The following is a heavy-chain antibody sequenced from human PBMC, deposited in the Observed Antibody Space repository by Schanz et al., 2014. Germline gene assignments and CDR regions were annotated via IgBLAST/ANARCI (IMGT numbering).Heavy chain of an antibody. CDR2: ISSSSSYI. CDR3: ARDEGRDGYNLAFDV. J-gene: IGHJ3*01. D-gene: IGHD5-12*01. Sequence: QLVESGGGVVQPGRSLRLSCAASGFTFSSYGMHWVRQAPGKGLEWVSYISSSSSYIYYADSMKGRFTISRDNAKNSLYLQMNSLRAEDTAVYFCARDEGRDGYNLAFDVWGQGTLVTVSS. V-gene: IGHV3-21*04. CDR1: GFTFSSYG.